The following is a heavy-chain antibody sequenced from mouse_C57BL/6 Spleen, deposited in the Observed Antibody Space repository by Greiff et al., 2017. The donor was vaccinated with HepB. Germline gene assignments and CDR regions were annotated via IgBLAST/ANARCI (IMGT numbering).Heavy chain of an antibody. CDR1: GYTFTDYE. J-gene: IGHJ3*01. CDR3: TGWDRFDYYGSTWFAY. V-gene: IGHV1-15*01. CDR2: IDPETGGT. D-gene: IGHD1-1*01. Sequence: VQLQQSGAELVRPGASVTLSCKASGYTFTDYEMHWVKQTPVHGLEWIGAIDPETGGTAYNQKFKGKAILTADKSSSTAYLELRSLTSEDSAGYYCTGWDRFDYYGSTWFAYWGQGTLVTVAA.